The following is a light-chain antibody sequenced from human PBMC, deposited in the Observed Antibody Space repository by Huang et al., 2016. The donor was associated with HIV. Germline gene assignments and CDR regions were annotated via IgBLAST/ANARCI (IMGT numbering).Light chain of an antibody. CDR2: GAS. J-gene: IGKJ4*01. Sequence: EIVMTQSPATLSVSPGETATLSCRASQSVSTNLAWYQQSPGQAPRRLIYGASTRATGIPARFSGSGSGTEFTLTISSLQSEDFAVYYCQQYNNWPLFGGGTKVEIK. CDR1: QSVSTN. V-gene: IGKV3-15*01. CDR3: QQYNNWPL.